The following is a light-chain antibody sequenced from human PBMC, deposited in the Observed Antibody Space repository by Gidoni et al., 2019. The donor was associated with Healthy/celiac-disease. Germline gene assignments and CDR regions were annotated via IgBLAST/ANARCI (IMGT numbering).Light chain of an antibody. CDR3: QQRSNWPPGLT. V-gene: IGKV3-11*01. CDR2: DAS. Sequence: EIVLTQSPATLSLSPGERATLSCRASQSVSSYLAWYQQKPGQAPRLLIYDASNRATGIPARCSGSGSGTDFTRTISSLEPEDFAVYYCQQRSNWPPGLTFGGGTKVEIK. CDR1: QSVSSY. J-gene: IGKJ4*01.